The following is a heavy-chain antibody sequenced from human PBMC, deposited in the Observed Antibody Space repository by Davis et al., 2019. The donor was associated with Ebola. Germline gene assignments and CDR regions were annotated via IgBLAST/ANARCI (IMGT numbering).Heavy chain of an antibody. CDR3: ARAPQSDIAAAGT. Sequence: GESLKISCAASGFTFSSYGMHWVRQAPGKGLEWVAVIWYDGSNKYYADSVKGRFTISRDNSKNTLYLQMNSLRAEDTAVYYCARAPQSDIAAAGTWGQGTLVTVSS. J-gene: IGHJ5*02. CDR1: GFTFSSYG. D-gene: IGHD6-13*01. V-gene: IGHV3-33*01. CDR2: IWYDGSNK.